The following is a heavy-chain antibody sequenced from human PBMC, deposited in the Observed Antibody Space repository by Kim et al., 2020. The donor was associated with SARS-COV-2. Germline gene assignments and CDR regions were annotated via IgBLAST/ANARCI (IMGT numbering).Heavy chain of an antibody. CDR2: IYSGGST. V-gene: IGHV3-53*01. CDR3: ASRIAVAAPRADY. Sequence: GGSLRLSCAASGFTVSSNYMSWVRQAPGKGLEWVSVIYSGGSTYYADSVKGRFTISRDNSKNTLYLQMNSLRAEDTAVYYCASRIAVAAPRADYWGQGTLVTVSS. CDR1: GFTVSSNY. J-gene: IGHJ4*02. D-gene: IGHD6-19*01.